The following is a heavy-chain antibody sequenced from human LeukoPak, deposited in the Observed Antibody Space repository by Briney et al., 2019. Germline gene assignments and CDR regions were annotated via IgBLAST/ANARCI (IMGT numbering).Heavy chain of an antibody. CDR2: ISAYNGNT. Sequence: AASVKVSCKASGYTLTSYGISWVRQAPGQGLEWMGWISAYNGNTNYAQKLQGRVTMTTDTSTSTAYMELRSLRSDDTAVYYCARVDVIAVAGSTDFDYWGQGTLVTVSS. CDR3: ARVDVIAVAGSTDFDY. J-gene: IGHJ4*02. V-gene: IGHV1-18*01. D-gene: IGHD6-19*01. CDR1: GYTLTSYG.